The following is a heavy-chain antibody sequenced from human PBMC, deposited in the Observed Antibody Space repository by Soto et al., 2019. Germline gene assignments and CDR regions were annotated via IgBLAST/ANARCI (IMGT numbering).Heavy chain of an antibody. J-gene: IGHJ6*02. Sequence: GGALRLSCAASGFTFDDYTMHWVRQAPGKGLEWVSLISWDGGIAYYADSVKDRFTISRDNSKNSLYLKLNSLRTEDTALYYCAKDSAGSESYPSGGMDVWGQGTTVTVSS. CDR3: AKDSAGSESYPSGGMDV. D-gene: IGHD3-10*01. V-gene: IGHV3-43*01. CDR2: ISWDGGIA. CDR1: GFTFDDYT.